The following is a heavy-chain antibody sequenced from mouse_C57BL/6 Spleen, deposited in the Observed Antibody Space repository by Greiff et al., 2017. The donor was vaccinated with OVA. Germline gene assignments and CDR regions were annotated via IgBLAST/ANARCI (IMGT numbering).Heavy chain of an antibody. D-gene: IGHD2-10*02. Sequence: EVQVVESGGGLVKPGGSLKLSCAASGFTFSSYAMSWVRQTPEKRLEWVATISDGGSYTYYPDNVKGRFTISRDNAKNNLYLQMSHLKSEDTAMYYCARDSMGFAYWGQGTLVTVSA. CDR1: GFTFSSYA. CDR2: ISDGGSYT. V-gene: IGHV5-4*01. CDR3: ARDSMGFAY. J-gene: IGHJ3*01.